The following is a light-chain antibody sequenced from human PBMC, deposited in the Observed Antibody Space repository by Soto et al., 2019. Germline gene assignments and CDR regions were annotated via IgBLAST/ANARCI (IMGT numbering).Light chain of an antibody. CDR2: GAS. CDR3: QQYNNWPWT. Sequence: EIVMTQSPATLSVSPGERATLSCRASQSVSSNLAWYQQKPGQAPRLPIYGASTRATGIPARFSGSGSGTEFTLTISSLQSEDFAVYYCQQYNNWPWTFGQGTKVDIK. CDR1: QSVSSN. V-gene: IGKV3-15*01. J-gene: IGKJ1*01.